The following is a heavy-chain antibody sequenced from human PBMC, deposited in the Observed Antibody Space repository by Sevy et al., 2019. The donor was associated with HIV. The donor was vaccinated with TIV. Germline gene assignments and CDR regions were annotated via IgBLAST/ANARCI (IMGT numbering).Heavy chain of an antibody. CDR3: AGDYYDSKGMDV. V-gene: IGHV3-74*01. D-gene: IGHD3-22*01. CDR2: INNDGITT. Sequence: GGSLRLSCAASGFSFSTYWMHWVRQAPGKGLVWVSGINNDGITTSYADSVKGRFTISRDNAKNTLYLQMNSLRADDTVVYYCAGDYYDSKGMDVWGQGTTVTVSS. J-gene: IGHJ6*02. CDR1: GFSFSTYW.